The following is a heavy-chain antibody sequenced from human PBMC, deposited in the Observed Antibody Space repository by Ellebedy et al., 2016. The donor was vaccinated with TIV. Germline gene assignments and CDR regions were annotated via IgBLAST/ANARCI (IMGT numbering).Heavy chain of an antibody. CDR1: GYTFTRYY. D-gene: IGHD2-15*01. J-gene: IGHJ4*02. CDR2: INPNSGGT. V-gene: IGHV1-2*04. Sequence: ASVKVSXXASGYTFTRYYMHWVRQAPGQGLEWMGWINPNSGGTNYAQKFQVWVTMTRDTSISTAYMELSRLRSDDTAVYYCAREACGGGTCYLDYWGQGALVTVSS. CDR3: AREACGGGTCYLDY.